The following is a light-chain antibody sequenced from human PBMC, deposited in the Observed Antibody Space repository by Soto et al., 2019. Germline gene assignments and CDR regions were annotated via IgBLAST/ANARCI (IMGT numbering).Light chain of an antibody. CDR1: SSDIGGYNY. V-gene: IGLV2-14*01. CDR3: SSYAGTNTLVL. Sequence: QSALTQPASVSGSPGQSITISCTGTSSDIGGYNYVSWFQQHPGKAPKLIIYDVNNRPSGVSNRFSGSKSGTTASLAISGLLAEDEAEYFCSSYAGTNTLVLFGGGTQLTVL. CDR2: DVN. J-gene: IGLJ2*01.